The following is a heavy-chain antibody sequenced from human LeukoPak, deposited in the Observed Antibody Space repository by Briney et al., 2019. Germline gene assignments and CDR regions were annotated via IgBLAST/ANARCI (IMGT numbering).Heavy chain of an antibody. CDR1: GFTVNSKQ. CDR3: AKEPTRDYVVGYFDY. D-gene: IGHD4-17*01. V-gene: IGHV3-66*01. J-gene: IGHJ4*02. CDR2: LYSGGTT. Sequence: GGSLRLSCAVTGFTVNSKQLTWVRQAPGKGLEWVSVLYSGGTTDYAESVRGRFTISRDSSKNTLYLHMNSLRGEDTAVYYCAKEPTRDYVVGYFDYWGQGIPVTVSS.